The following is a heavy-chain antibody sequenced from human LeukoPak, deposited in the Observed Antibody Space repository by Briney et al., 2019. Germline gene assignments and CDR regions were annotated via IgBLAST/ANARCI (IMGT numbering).Heavy chain of an antibody. CDR3: ARDNTDILTGYTRAHAFDI. CDR1: GYTLTELS. Sequence: GSVKVSCKVSGYTLTELSMHWVRQAPGKGLEWMGGFDPEDGETIYAQKFQGRVTMTEDTSTDTAYMELSSLRSEDTAVYYCARDNTDILTGYTRAHAFDIWGQGTMVTVSS. D-gene: IGHD3-9*01. CDR2: FDPEDGET. V-gene: IGHV1-24*01. J-gene: IGHJ3*02.